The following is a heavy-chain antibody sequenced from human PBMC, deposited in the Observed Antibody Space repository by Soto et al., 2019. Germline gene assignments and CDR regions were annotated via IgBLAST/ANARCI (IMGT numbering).Heavy chain of an antibody. CDR3: ARFRRSAFGV. Sequence: ETLSLTCTVSGDSMSPFYWSWIRQPPGKGLEWIGDIYHIGTTTYNPSLESRGTISLDSSKNQFSLTLSSVTAADTAVYYRARFRRSAFGVWGRGTLVTVSS. CDR1: GDSMSPFY. D-gene: IGHD3-10*01. CDR2: IYHIGTT. V-gene: IGHV4-59*01. J-gene: IGHJ4*02.